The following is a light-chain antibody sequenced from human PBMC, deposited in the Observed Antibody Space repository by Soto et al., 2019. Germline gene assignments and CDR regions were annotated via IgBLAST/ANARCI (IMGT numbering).Light chain of an antibody. CDR1: SXDVGIYNY. Sequence: QSVLTQPASVSGSPGQSIAISCTGSSXDVGIYNYVSWYQQHPGKVPKLIIYEVSNRPSGVSNRFSGSKSGNTASLTISGLQAEDEADYYCSSYTTSSTRVFGTGTKVT. CDR2: EVS. CDR3: SSYTTSSTRV. V-gene: IGLV2-14*01. J-gene: IGLJ1*01.